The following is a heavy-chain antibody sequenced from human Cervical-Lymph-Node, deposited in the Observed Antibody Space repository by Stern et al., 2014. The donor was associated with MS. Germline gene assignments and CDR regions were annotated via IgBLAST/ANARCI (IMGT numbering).Heavy chain of an antibody. CDR3: ARDGASTKGPSAWY. CDR1: GYTFTSHA. V-gene: IGHV1-3*04. CDR2: IDTGKGKT. Sequence: QVQLLQPGAEVKKPGASVKVSCKASGYTFTSHAMHWVRQAPGQRLEWMGWIDTGKGKTKYSEKFQGRVSITRDTSASTGYMELRSLRSEDTAVYYCARDGASTKGPSAWY. J-gene: IGHJ2*01. D-gene: IGHD1-26*01.